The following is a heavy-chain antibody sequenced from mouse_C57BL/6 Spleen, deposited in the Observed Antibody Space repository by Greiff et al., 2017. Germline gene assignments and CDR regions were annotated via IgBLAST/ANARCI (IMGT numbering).Heavy chain of an antibody. V-gene: IGHV1-54*01. D-gene: IGHD1-1*01. J-gene: IGHJ4*01. Sequence: VQLQQSGAELVRPGTSVKVSCKASGYAFTNYLIEWVKQRPGQGLEWIGVINPGSGGTNYNEKFKGKATLTADKSSSTAYMQLSSLTSEDSAVYFCARWNYYGSSLPYAMDYWGQGTSVTVSS. CDR3: ARWNYYGSSLPYAMDY. CDR2: INPGSGGT. CDR1: GYAFTNYL.